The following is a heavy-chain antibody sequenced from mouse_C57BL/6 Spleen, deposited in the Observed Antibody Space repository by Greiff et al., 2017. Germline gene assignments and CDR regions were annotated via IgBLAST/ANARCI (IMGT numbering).Heavy chain of an antibody. CDR3: ARQTQIYPGYFDV. CDR2: ISGGGGNT. J-gene: IGHJ1*03. CDR1: GFTFSSYT. D-gene: IGHD2-1*01. Sequence: EVNVVESGGGLVKPGGSLKLSCAASGFTFSSYTMSWVRQTPEKRLEWVATISGGGGNTYYPDSVKGRFTISRDNAKNTLYLQMSSLRSEDTALYYCARQTQIYPGYFDVWGTGTTVTVSS. V-gene: IGHV5-9*01.